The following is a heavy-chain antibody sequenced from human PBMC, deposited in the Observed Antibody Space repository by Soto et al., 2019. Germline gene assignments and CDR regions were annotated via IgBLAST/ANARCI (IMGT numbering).Heavy chain of an antibody. Sequence: EVQLVESGGGLVQPGRSLRLSCAASGFTFDDYAMQWVGQAPGKGLEWVSGISWNSGSIGYADSVKGRFTISRDNAKNSQYLQMNSLRAEDTALYYCAKGQLGYPLGYCGQGSLVTVSS. CDR1: GFTFDDYA. CDR3: AKGQLGYPLGY. D-gene: IGHD6-13*01. J-gene: IGHJ4*02. V-gene: IGHV3-9*01. CDR2: ISWNSGSI.